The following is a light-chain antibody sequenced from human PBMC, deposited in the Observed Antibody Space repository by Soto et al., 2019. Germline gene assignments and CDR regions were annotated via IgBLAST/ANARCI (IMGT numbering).Light chain of an antibody. J-gene: IGKJ4*01. Sequence: DIQMTQSPSSLSASVGDRVTITCRASHGIRSYLAWFQQNPGKAHKSLIYGATSLQSGVPSKFSGSGSRTDFTLTISSLQPEDFATYYCQQYSSCPLTIGGGTKVEIK. V-gene: IGKV1-16*02. CDR2: GAT. CDR1: HGIRSY. CDR3: QQYSSCPLT.